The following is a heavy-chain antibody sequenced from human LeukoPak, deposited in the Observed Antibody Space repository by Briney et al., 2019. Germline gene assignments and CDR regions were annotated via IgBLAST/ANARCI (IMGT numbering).Heavy chain of an antibody. J-gene: IGHJ5*02. D-gene: IGHD5-18*01. CDR1: GGSISSYY. CDR2: IYYSGST. Sequence: SETLSLTCTVSGGSISSYYWSWIRQPPGEGLEWIGYIYYSGSTNYNPSLKSRVTISVDTSKNQFSLKLSSVTAADTAVYYCARDGYSYISPWGQGTLVTVSS. CDR3: ARDGYSYISP. V-gene: IGHV4-59*01.